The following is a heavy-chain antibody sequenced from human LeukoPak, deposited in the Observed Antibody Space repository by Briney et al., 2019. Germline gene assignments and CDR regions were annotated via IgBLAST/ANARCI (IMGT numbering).Heavy chain of an antibody. CDR1: GFTLSSYA. J-gene: IGHJ3*02. CDR3: AKDRSIAVAGSDAFDI. V-gene: IGHV3-23*01. CDR2: ISGSGGST. Sequence: PGGSLRLSCAASGFTLSSYAMSWVRQAPGKGLEWVSAISGSGGSTYYADSVKGRFTISRDNSKNTLYLQMNSLRAEDTAVYYCAKDRSIAVAGSDAFDIWGQGTMVTVSS. D-gene: IGHD6-19*01.